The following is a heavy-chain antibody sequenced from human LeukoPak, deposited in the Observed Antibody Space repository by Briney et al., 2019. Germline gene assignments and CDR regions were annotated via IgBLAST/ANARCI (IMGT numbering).Heavy chain of an antibody. J-gene: IGHJ5*02. CDR2: IKPNNGDT. CDR1: GYTFTGFY. Sequence: ASVKVSCKASGYTFTGFYIHWVRQAPGQGHEWLGLIKPNNGDTSYAQKFQDRVTMTRDTSSTTAYMELNRLKSDDTAVYYCVRDRPHNWFDPWGQGTLVTVSS. V-gene: IGHV1-2*02. CDR3: VRDRPHNWFDP.